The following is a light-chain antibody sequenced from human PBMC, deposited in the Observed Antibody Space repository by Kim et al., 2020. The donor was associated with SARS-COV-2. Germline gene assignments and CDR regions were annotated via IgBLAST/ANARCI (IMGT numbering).Light chain of an antibody. CDR1: QSVSRD. CDR2: DAS. J-gene: IGKJ1*01. V-gene: IGKV3-11*01. CDR3: QQRSNWPRT. Sequence: EIVLTQSPVTLSLSPGERATLSCRASQSVSRDLAWYQQKPGQAPRLLIYDASNRATGIPARFSGSGSGTDFTLTISSLEPEDFAVYYCQQRSNWPRTFGQGTKVDIK.